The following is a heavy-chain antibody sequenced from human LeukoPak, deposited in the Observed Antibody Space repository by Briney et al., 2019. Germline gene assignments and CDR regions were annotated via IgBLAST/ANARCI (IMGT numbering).Heavy chain of an antibody. J-gene: IGHJ6*04. CDR2: INPSG. CDR1: GYTFTGYY. CDR3: ARGQSGDQMDV. D-gene: IGHD3-10*01. Sequence: ASVKVSCKASGYTFTGYYMHWVRQAPGQGPEWMGRINPSGHVQKFQGRVTMTRDMSTSTVYMELNSLRSEDTAVYYCARGQSGDQMDVWGKGTTVTVSS. V-gene: IGHV1-46*01.